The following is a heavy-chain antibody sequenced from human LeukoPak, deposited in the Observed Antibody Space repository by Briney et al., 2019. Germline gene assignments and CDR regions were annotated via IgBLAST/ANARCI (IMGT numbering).Heavy chain of an antibody. V-gene: IGHV4-59*08. CDR1: GGSISSYY. J-gene: IGHJ5*02. CDR2: IYYSGST. D-gene: IGHD2-21*02. Sequence: SETLSLTCTVSGGSISSYYWSWIRQPPGKGLEWIGYIYYSGSTSYNPSLKSRVTISVDTSKNQFSLKLSSVTAADTAVYYCARLYCGGDCYLNPWGQGTLVTVSS. CDR3: ARLYCGGDCYLNP.